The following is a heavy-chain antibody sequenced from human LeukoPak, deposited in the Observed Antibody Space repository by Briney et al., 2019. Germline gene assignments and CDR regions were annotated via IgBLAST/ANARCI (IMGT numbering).Heavy chain of an antibody. J-gene: IGHJ4*02. CDR1: GGTFSSYA. CDR3: ARDSSGWYYFDY. CDR2: IIPIFGAA. V-gene: IGHV1-69*05. D-gene: IGHD6-19*01. Sequence: SVKVSCKASGGTFSSYAISWVRQAPGQGLEWMGGIIPIFGAANYAQKFQGRVTITTDESTSTAYMELSSLRSEDTAVYYCARDSSGWYYFDYWGQGTLVTVSS.